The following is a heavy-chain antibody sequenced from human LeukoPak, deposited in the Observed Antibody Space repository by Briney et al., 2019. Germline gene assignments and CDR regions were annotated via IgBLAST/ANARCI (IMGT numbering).Heavy chain of an antibody. CDR1: GGTFSSYA. V-gene: IGHV1-69*04. D-gene: IGHD3-3*01. CDR3: ARDPSVRFLEWLFYYYYGMDV. Sequence: SVKVSCKASGGTFSSYAISWVRQAPGQGLEWMGRIIPILGIANYAQKFQGRVTITADKSTSTAYMELSSLRSEDTAVYYCARDPSVRFLEWLFYYYYGMDVWGQGTTVTVSS. J-gene: IGHJ6*02. CDR2: IIPILGIA.